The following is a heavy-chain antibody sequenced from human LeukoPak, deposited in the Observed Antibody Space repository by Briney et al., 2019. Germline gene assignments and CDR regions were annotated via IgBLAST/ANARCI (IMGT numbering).Heavy chain of an antibody. CDR2: ISAYNGNT. Sequence: ASVKVSCKASGYTFTSYGISWVRQAPGQGLEWMGWISAYNGNTNYAQKLQGRVTMTTDTSTSTAYMELRSLRSDDTAVYYCARVPGGSGSYRRYWYFDLWGRGTLVTVSS. CDR1: GYTFTSYG. D-gene: IGHD3-10*01. J-gene: IGHJ2*01. CDR3: ARVPGGSGSYRRYWYFDL. V-gene: IGHV1-18*01.